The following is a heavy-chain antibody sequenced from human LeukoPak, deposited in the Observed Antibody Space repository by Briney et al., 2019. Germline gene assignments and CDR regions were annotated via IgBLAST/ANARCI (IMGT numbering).Heavy chain of an antibody. V-gene: IGHV3-33*01. J-gene: IGHJ4*02. D-gene: IGHD1-26*01. Sequence: GGSLRLSCAASGFILSTHGMHWARQAPGKGLEWVAGMWYDGSREDYADSVKGRFTIPRDMSKNTLNLQMNSLRVEDTAMFYCARDLSFGSLDFRGQGTLVTVSS. CDR2: MWYDGSRE. CDR3: ARDLSFGSLDF. CDR1: GFILSTHG.